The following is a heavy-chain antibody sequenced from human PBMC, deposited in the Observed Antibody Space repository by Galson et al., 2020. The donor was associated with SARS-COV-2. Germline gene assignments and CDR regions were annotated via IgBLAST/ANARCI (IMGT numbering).Heavy chain of an antibody. J-gene: IGHJ6*03. CDR3: ARRRKDVTMIVVSITAYYHYMDV. D-gene: IGHD3-22*01. CDR1: GGSFSDYY. Sequence: SETLSLTCAVYGGSFSDYYWSWIRHSPGNGLEWNGEINHSGSTTSSTSRKSRVTIAVDTSKNQFSLKLTSMTAAATAVYYCARRRKDVTMIVVSITAYYHYMDVWSKGTSFTIS. V-gene: IGHV4-34*01. CDR2: INHSGST.